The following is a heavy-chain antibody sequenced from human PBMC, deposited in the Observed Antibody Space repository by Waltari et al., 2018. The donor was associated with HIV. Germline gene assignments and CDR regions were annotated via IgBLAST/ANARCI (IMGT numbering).Heavy chain of an antibody. J-gene: IGHJ4*02. Sequence: EVQLVESGGGLVKPGGSLRLSCAASGFTFSGHTMNWVRQAPGKGLWWVSSISSSGTYIYYVDSVQGRFTISRDNAKNSLYLQMNSLRVEDTAIYYCAKVDTHGYLPYNWGQGTLVTVSS. V-gene: IGHV3-21*01. CDR2: ISSSGTYI. CDR1: GFTFSGHT. CDR3: AKVDTHGYLPYN. D-gene: IGHD5-12*01.